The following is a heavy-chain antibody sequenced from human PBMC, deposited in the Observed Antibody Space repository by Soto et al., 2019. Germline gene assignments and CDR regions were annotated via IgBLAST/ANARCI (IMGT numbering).Heavy chain of an antibody. CDR2: IIPIFYTA. CDR3: AGEGYSGSYFDN. D-gene: IGHD1-26*01. J-gene: IGHJ4*02. CDR1: GGALSSHA. V-gene: IGHV1-69*06. Sequence: SVKVSCKASGGALSSHAVSWVRQAPGQGLEWMGSIIPIFYTARNAQTFQGRVTITADKSTNTAFMELSGLRSEDTAGYYCAGEGYSGSYFDNWGQGTLVTVSS.